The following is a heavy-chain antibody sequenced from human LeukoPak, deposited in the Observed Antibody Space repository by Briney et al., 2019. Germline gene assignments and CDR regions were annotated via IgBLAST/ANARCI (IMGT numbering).Heavy chain of an antibody. J-gene: IGHJ4*02. CDR2: IYHSGST. V-gene: IGHV4-30-2*01. D-gene: IGHD3-22*01. CDR1: GGSISSGGYY. Sequence: SETLSLTCTVSGGSISSGGYYWSWIRQPPGKGLEWIGYIYHSGSTYYNPSLKSRVTISVDTSKNQFSLKLSSVTAADTAVHYCARDLDDSSGYYYAFFFDYWGQGTLITVSS. CDR3: ARDLDDSSGYYYAFFFDY.